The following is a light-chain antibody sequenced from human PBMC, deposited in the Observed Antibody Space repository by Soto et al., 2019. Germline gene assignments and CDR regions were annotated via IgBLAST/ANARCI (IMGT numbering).Light chain of an antibody. CDR2: AAS. CDR1: QSVSSSY. J-gene: IGKJ1*01. Sequence: VYTQSPGPVFVSTGNRDTLSCRATQSVSSSYLAWYQQQPGQAPPLLLYAASTRATGIPDRFSGSGSGTDFTLTISRLEPEDSAVYFCQQYGTSPAMTFGQGTRVEIK. CDR3: QQYGTSPAMT. V-gene: IGKV3-20*01.